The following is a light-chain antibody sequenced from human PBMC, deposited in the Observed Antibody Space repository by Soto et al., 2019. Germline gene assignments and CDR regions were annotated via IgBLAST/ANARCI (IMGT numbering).Light chain of an antibody. J-gene: IGLJ1*01. CDR1: TSNIGSNY. V-gene: IGLV1-47*01. CDR2: RNN. CDR3: ATWDDSLNGFYV. Sequence: YVLPQPPSASWTPGQGVTISCSVSTSNIGSNYVYWYQQLPGTAPKLLIYRNNQRPSGVPDRFSGSKSGTSASLAISGLRSDDEADYFCATWDDSLNGFYVFGTGTKVTVL.